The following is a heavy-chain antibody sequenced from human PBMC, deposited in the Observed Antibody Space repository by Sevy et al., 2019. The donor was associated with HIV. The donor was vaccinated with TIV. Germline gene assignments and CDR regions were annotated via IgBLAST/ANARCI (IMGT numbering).Heavy chain of an antibody. CDR2: IGTLGDT. Sequence: GGSLRLSCAGYGFSFSDSDMHWVRHPTGKSLEWISSIGTLGDTFYADSGKGRFTISRDKAKSSVYLQMRNLRAGDTEIYYCVRGLQTHCDRTACPLDHWGQGTLVTVSS. CDR1: GFSFSDSD. CDR3: VRGLQTHCDRTACPLDH. J-gene: IGHJ4*02. V-gene: IGHV3-13*01. D-gene: IGHD2-21*01.